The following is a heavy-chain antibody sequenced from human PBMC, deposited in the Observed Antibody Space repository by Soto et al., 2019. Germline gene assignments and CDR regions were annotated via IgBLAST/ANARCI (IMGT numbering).Heavy chain of an antibody. CDR2: ISVINSKT. D-gene: IGHD3-3*01. J-gene: IGHJ1*01. Sequence: EVQLLESGGGLVQPGGSLRLSCGASGFTFNTYAMSWFRQLPGKGLEWVSGISVINSKTYYANSGKGRFTISRDNSKNMLYLQMNSLRAEDTAVYYCAKDRDYDFWSGPQTFQHWGRGTLVTVSS. CDR1: GFTFNTYA. V-gene: IGHV3-23*01. CDR3: AKDRDYDFWSGPQTFQH.